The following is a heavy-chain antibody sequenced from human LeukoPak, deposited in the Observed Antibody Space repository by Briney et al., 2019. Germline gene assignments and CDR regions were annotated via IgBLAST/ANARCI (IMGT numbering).Heavy chain of an antibody. CDR1: GFTFSSYW. J-gene: IGHJ3*02. CDR3: ARDPGDYVWGSYRHDDAFDI. V-gene: IGHV3-7*01. D-gene: IGHD3-16*02. CDR2: IKQDGSEK. Sequence: GSLRLSCAASGFTFSSYWMSWVRQAPGKGLEWVANIKQDGSEKYYVDSVKGRFTISRDNAKNSLYLQMNSLRAEDTAVYYCARDPGDYVWGSYRHDDAFDIWGQGTMVTVSS.